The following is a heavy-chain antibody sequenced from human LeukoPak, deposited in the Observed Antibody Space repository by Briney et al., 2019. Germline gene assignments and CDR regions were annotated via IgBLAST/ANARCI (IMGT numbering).Heavy chain of an antibody. V-gene: IGHV1-18*01. CDR1: GYTFSDYG. D-gene: IGHD3-22*01. CDR2: ISTYNGDT. J-gene: IGHJ4*02. Sequence: ASVKVSFKASGYTFSDYGVSWVRQAPGQGLEWMGWISTYNGDTNYAQKFQGRVTITTDTSTSTAYMELRSLRSDDTAVYYCARDGYYRHFDYWGQGTLVTVSS. CDR3: ARDGYYRHFDY.